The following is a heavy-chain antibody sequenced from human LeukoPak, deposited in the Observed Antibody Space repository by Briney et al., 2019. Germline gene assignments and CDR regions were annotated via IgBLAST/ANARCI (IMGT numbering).Heavy chain of an antibody. CDR1: GFTVSSTY. V-gene: IGHV3-53*01. CDR3: ARETGSSWSYYFDY. CDR2: ICSGGST. Sequence: GGSLRLSCAASGFTVSSTYMSWVRQAPGKGLEWVSVICSGGSTFYADSVKGRFTISRDDSKNTLYLQMNTLRAEDTAVYYCARETGSSWSYYFDYWGQGTLVTVSS. J-gene: IGHJ4*02. D-gene: IGHD6-13*01.